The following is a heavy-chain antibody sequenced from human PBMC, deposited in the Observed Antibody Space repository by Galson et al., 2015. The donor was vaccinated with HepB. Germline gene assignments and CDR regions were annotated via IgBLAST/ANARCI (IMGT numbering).Heavy chain of an antibody. D-gene: IGHD3-3*01. V-gene: IGHV3-23*01. CDR1: GFTFSAYA. J-gene: IGHJ6*02. CDR2: ITSSGAKA. CDR3: AKTLISANYDVWSRHGGGMDV. Sequence: SLRLSCAASGFTFSAYAMTWVRQSPGKGPQWVSYITSSGAKAYYADSVKGRFTISRDNSDNTMYLQMNGLRAEDTAVYYCAKTLISANYDVWSRHGGGMDVWGQGTTVTVSS.